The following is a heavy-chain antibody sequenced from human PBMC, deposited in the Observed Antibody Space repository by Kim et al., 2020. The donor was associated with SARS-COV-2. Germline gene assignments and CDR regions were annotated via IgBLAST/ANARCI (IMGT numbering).Heavy chain of an antibody. CDR1: GYTFINYY. D-gene: IGHD3-22*01. CDR3: ARDGDYDTTAFDY. V-gene: IGHV1-46*01. Sequence: ASVKVSCKTSGYTFINYYVHWIRQAPGRGLEWLGVINPSVGGTSYAQKFQGRVTMTRDTSTNTVYMDLSSLVSEDTAVYYCARDGDYDTTAFDYWGQGTPVTVSS. CDR2: INPSVGGT. J-gene: IGHJ4*02.